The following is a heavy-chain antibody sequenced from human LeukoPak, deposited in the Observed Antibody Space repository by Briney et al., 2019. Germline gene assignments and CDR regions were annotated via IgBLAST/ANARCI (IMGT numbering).Heavy chain of an antibody. J-gene: IGHJ5*02. V-gene: IGHV3-23*01. Sequence: GGSLRLSCAASGFTFSSYAMSWVRQAPGKGLEWVSGISGSGGSTYYADSVKGRFTISRDNSKNTLSLQMNSLRAEDTAVYYCAKELKYYYGSGDNWFDPWSQGTLVTVSS. CDR2: ISGSGGST. CDR1: GFTFSSYA. CDR3: AKELKYYYGSGDNWFDP. D-gene: IGHD3-10*01.